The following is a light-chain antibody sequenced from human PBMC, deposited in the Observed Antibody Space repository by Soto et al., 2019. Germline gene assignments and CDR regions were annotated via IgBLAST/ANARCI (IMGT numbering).Light chain of an antibody. J-gene: IGKJ3*01. CDR3: QQSYNAPFN. V-gene: IGKV1-39*01. Sequence: ILMTQSPSSLSASIGDTVTITCRASQTIDRYLNWFQQKSGQAPKLLMNAASTLRSGVPSRFSASGSGTDFTLTISSLQPEDYATYYCQQSYNAPFNFGPGTKVDIK. CDR1: QTIDRY. CDR2: AAS.